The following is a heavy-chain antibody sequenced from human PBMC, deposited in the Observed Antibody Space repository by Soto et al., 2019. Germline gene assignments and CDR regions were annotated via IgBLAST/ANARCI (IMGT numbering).Heavy chain of an antibody. CDR2: IYYSGST. Sequence: PSETLSLTCTVSGGSISSSSYYWGWIRQPPGKGLEWIGSIYYSGSTYYNPSLKSRVTISVDTSKNQFSLKLSSVTAADTAVYYCARHSYYYDSSGPNPGAFDIWGQGTMVTVSS. D-gene: IGHD3-22*01. J-gene: IGHJ3*02. V-gene: IGHV4-39*01. CDR3: ARHSYYYDSSGPNPGAFDI. CDR1: GGSISSSSYY.